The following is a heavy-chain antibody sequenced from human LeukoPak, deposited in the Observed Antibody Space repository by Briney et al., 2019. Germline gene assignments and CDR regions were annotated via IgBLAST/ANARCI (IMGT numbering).Heavy chain of an antibody. CDR3: ARNIVVVPTVTGAFDV. J-gene: IGHJ3*01. CDR2: IYHNGST. CDR1: GYSISSGYY. D-gene: IGHD2-2*01. Sequence: SETLSLTCAVSGYSISSGYYWGWIRQPPGKGLEWIGSIYHNGSTYYNPSLKSRVTISVDTSKNQFSLKLSSVTAADTAMYYCARNIVVVPTVTGAFDVWGQGTMVTVSS. V-gene: IGHV4-38-2*01.